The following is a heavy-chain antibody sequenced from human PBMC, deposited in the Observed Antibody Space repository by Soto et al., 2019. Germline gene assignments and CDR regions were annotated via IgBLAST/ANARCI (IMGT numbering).Heavy chain of an antibody. CDR2: IFYSGST. D-gene: IGHD3-10*01. J-gene: IGHJ1*01. V-gene: IGHV4-39*01. CDR1: GGSISISIFN. CDR3: ARQSLVRGVVGYFQH. Sequence: QLQLQESGPGLVKPSETLSLTCTVSGGSISISIFNWGWIRQPPGKGLEWLGSIFYSGSTYYNPSLKGRVTISVNTSTNQFSLKLNSVTAADTAVYYCARQSLVRGVVGYFQHWGQGTLVTVSS.